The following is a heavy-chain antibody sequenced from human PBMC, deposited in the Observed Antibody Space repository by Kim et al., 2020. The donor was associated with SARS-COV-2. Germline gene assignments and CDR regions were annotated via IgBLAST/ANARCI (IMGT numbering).Heavy chain of an antibody. D-gene: IGHD2-15*01. CDR1: GFTFSSYG. CDR3: ARVTLHCSGGSCSPSFDY. V-gene: IGHV3-33*01. Sequence: GGSLRLSCAASGFTFSSYGMHWVRQAPGKGLEWVAVIWYDGSNKYYADSVKGRFTISRDNSKNTLYLQMNSLRAEDTAVYYCARVTLHCSGGSCSPSFDYWGQGTLVTVSS. J-gene: IGHJ4*02. CDR2: IWYDGSNK.